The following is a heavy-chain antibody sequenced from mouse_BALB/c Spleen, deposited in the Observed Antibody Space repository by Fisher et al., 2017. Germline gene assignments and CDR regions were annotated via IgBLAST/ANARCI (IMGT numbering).Heavy chain of an antibody. D-gene: IGHD1-1*01. Sequence: KFKGKATLTVDTSSSTAYMQLSSLTSEDSAVYYCNHYYGSSYDYAMDYWGQGTSVTVSS. CDR3: NHYYGSSYDYAMDY. J-gene: IGHJ4*01. V-gene: IGHV1-50*01.